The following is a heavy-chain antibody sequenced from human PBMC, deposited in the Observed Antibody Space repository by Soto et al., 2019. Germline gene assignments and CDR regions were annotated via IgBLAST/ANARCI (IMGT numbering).Heavy chain of an antibody. J-gene: IGHJ4*02. V-gene: IGHV3-7*05. CDR2: IKHDGSEK. CDR3: TLRRVAARDFFDY. CDR1: GFTFNSYW. D-gene: IGHD2-15*01. Sequence: ESGGGLVQPGGSLRLSCSGSGFTFNSYWMSWVRQAPGKGLEWVANIKHDGSEKYYVDSVKGRFTISRDNAKNSLYLQMNSLRAEDTALYYCTLRRVAARDFFDYWGQGTLVTVSS.